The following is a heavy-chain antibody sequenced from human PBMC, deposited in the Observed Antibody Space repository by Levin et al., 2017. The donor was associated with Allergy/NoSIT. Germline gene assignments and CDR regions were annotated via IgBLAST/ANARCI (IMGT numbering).Heavy chain of an antibody. V-gene: IGHV3-21*01. J-gene: IGHJ5*02. CDR1: GFTFSSYS. Sequence: PGGSLRLSCAASGFTFSSYSMNWVRQAPGKGLEWVSSISSSSSYIYYADSVKGRFTISRDNAKNSLYLQMNSLRAEDTAVYYCARDVGGNWNENWFDPWGQGTLVTVSS. CDR2: ISSSSSYI. D-gene: IGHD1-20*01. CDR3: ARDVGGNWNENWFDP.